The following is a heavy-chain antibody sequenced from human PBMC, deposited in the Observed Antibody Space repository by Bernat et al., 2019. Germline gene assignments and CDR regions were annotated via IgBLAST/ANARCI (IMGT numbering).Heavy chain of an antibody. D-gene: IGHD2-2*01. V-gene: IGHV1-69*01. CDR2: IIPIFGTA. Sequence: QVQLVQSGAEVKKPGSSVKVSCKASGGTFSSYAISWVRQAPGQGLEWMGGIIPIFGTANYAQKFQGRVTITADESMSTAYMELSSLRSEDTAVYYCARGYCSSTSCYSWFDPWGQGTLVTVSS. CDR3: ARGYCSSTSCYSWFDP. CDR1: GGTFSSYA. J-gene: IGHJ5*02.